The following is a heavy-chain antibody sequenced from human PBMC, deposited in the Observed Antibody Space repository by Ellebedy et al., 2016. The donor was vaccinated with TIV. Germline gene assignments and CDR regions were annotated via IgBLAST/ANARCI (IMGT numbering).Heavy chain of an antibody. Sequence: SETLSLXCAVYGGSFSGYYWSWIRQPPGKGLEWIGEINHSGSTNYNPSLKSRVTISVDTSKNQFSLKLSSVTAADTAVYYCARGGPPYYYYYYMDVWGKGTTVTVSS. J-gene: IGHJ6*03. CDR1: GGSFSGYY. CDR3: ARGGPPYYYYYYMDV. CDR2: INHSGST. V-gene: IGHV4-34*01.